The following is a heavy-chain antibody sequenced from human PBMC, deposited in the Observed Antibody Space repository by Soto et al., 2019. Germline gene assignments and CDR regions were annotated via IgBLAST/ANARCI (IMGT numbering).Heavy chain of an antibody. Sequence: QVQLQESGPGLVKPSETLSLTCTVSGGSISSYYWSWIRQPPGKGLERIGYIYYSGSTNYNPSLKSRVTISVDTSKNQFSLKLSSVTAADTAVYYCARASIAAASPYGMDVWGQGTTVTVSS. D-gene: IGHD6-13*01. CDR2: IYYSGST. CDR3: ARASIAAASPYGMDV. J-gene: IGHJ6*02. CDR1: GGSISSYY. V-gene: IGHV4-59*01.